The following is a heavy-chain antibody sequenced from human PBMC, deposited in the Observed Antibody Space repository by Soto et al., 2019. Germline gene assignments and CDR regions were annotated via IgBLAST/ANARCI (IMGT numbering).Heavy chain of an antibody. CDR3: ATEDIVVEGRWHGMDV. CDR1: GYTLTELS. Sequence: QVQLVQSGAEVKKPGASVKVSCKVSGYTLTELSMHWVRQAPGKGLEWLGGFDPEDGETIYAQKFQGRVTMTEDKSTDTAYMELSSLRSEDTAVYYCATEDIVVEGRWHGMDVWGQGTTVTVSS. J-gene: IGHJ6*02. V-gene: IGHV1-24*01. CDR2: FDPEDGET. D-gene: IGHD5-12*01.